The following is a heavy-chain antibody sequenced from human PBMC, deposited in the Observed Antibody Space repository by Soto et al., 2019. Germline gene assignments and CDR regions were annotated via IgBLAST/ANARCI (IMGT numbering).Heavy chain of an antibody. V-gene: IGHV3-23*01. J-gene: IGHJ6*02. D-gene: IGHD2-2*01. CDR3: AKAGRDESQLLPWGYYYYGMDV. Sequence: GGSPGLSCAASGVTFSSYAMSWLGQASGKWLECVTAIIGSEGSTYYANSVKGLSTTSRDNSKNTLYLQMNCRRAEDTAVYYCAKAGRDESQLLPWGYYYYGMDVWGQGTTVTVSS. CDR1: GVTFSSYA. CDR2: IIGSEGST.